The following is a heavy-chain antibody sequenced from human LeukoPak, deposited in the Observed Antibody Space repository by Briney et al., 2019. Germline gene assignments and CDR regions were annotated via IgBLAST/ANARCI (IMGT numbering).Heavy chain of an antibody. V-gene: IGHV3-7*01. CDR3: PRDRSHSLSDFWSGPIIYNDY. J-gene: IGHJ4*02. D-gene: IGHD3-3*01. CDR1: GFTFSNYW. Sequence: GGSLRLSCAASGFTFSNYWMSWVRQAPGEGLEWVANIKQDGSEIYYVDSVKGRFTISRDNAKNSLYLQMNSLRAEDTAVYYCPRDRSHSLSDFWSGPIIYNDYWGQGTLVTVSS. CDR2: IKQDGSEI.